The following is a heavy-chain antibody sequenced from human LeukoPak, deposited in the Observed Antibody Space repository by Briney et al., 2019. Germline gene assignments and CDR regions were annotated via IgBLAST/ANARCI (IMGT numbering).Heavy chain of an antibody. Sequence: GGSLRLSCAASGFTFSTCAMSWVRQAPGKGLEWVSTISGGGRSTDYEDSVKGHFTISRDNSKNPLYLQMNSLRAEDTAVYYCARERYFDYWGQGTLVTVSS. J-gene: IGHJ4*02. CDR2: ISGGGRST. CDR3: ARERYFDY. CDR1: GFTFSTCA. V-gene: IGHV3-23*01.